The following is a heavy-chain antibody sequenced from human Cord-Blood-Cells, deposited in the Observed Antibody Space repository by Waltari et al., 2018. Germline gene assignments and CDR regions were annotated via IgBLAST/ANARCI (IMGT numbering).Heavy chain of an antibody. CDR1: GYTFTSYG. J-gene: IGHJ6*03. D-gene: IGHD4-17*01. V-gene: IGHV1-18*04. Sequence: QVQLVQSGAEVKKPGASVKVSCQASGYTFTSYGISWVRQAPGQGLEWMGWISAYNGNTNYAQKLQGRVTMTTDTSTSTAYMELRSLRSDDTAVYYCARGLTTVTTAYYYYYMDVWGKGTTVTVSS. CDR2: ISAYNGNT. CDR3: ARGLTTVTTAYYYYYMDV.